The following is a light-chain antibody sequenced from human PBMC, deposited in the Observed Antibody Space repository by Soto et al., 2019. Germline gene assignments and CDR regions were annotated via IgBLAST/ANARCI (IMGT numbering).Light chain of an antibody. CDR2: GAS. CDR3: QQYNNWPPYT. Sequence: EIVMTQSPATLSVSPGERATLSCRASQSVSSDLVWYQQKPGQAPRLIIYGASTRATGIPARFSGSGSGTEFTLTISSLQSEDFAVYYCQQYNNWPPYTFGQGTKLAIK. J-gene: IGKJ2*01. CDR1: QSVSSD. V-gene: IGKV3-15*01.